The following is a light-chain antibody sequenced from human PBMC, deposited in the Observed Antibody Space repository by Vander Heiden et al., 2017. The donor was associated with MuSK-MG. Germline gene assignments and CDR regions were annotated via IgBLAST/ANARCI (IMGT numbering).Light chain of an antibody. Sequence: IVTTQSPLSLPVTPGEPASIPCRSSQSLLHSNGYNYLDWYLQKPGQSPQLLIYLASYRAAGVPDRFSGSGSGTDFTLKISTVEAEDVGVYYCMQALQTPRTFGQGTKVEIK. J-gene: IGKJ1*01. CDR2: LAS. V-gene: IGKV2-28*01. CDR3: MQALQTPRT. CDR1: QSLLHSNGYNY.